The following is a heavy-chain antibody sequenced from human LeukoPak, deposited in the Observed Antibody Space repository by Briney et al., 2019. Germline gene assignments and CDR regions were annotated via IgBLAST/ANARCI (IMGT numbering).Heavy chain of an antibody. CDR1: GYTFSTYG. CDR3: AIESAFDI. J-gene: IGHJ3*02. Sequence: ASVKVSCKASGYTFSTYGFSWVRQAPGQGLEWMGWMNPNSGNTGYAQKFQGRVTVTRNTSISTAYMELSSLRSEDTAVYYCAIESAFDIWGQGTMVTVSS. CDR2: MNPNSGNT. V-gene: IGHV1-8*02.